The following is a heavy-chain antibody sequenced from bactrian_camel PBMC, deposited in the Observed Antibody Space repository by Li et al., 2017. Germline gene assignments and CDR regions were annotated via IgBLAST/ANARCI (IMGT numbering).Heavy chain of an antibody. J-gene: IGHJ4*01. CDR1: GFAFGSYG. CDR3: ATRSADGRCEYRY. V-gene: IGHV3S67*01. Sequence: VQLVESGGGLAQPGGSLRLSCSASGFAFGSYGMSWVRQAPGKEREGVAVIASDGSTSYADSVKGRFTISRDNAKNTLFLQLNSLKTEDTAIYYCATRSADGRCEYRYWGQGTQVTVS. D-gene: IGHD6*01. CDR2: IASDGST.